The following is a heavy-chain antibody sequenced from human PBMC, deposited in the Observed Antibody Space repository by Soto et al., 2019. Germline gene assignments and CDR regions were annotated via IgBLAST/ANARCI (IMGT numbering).Heavy chain of an antibody. Sequence: GESLKISCTGSGYSFTIYWIGWVRQMPGKGLEWMGIIYPGDSDTRYSPSFQGQVTISADKSISTAYLQWSSLKASDTAMYYCARSPYSSWYYYYGMDVWGQGTTVTVSS. D-gene: IGHD6-13*01. J-gene: IGHJ6*02. CDR2: IYPGDSDT. CDR1: GYSFTIYW. CDR3: ARSPYSSWYYYYGMDV. V-gene: IGHV5-51*01.